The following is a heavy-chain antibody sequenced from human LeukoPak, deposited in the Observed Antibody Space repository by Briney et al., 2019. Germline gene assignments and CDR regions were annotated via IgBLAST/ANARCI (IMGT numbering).Heavy chain of an antibody. J-gene: IGHJ4*02. Sequence: GGSLRLSCAASGFTFGDYVMNWVRQAPGKGLEWVSVVGTTGTLTFYADFVKGRFAISRDNSKNTVYLQMNSLSVDDTAVYYCGRYLDVSVGGNDYWGQGTLVTVSS. V-gene: IGHV3-23*01. D-gene: IGHD1-26*01. CDR2: VGTTGTLT. CDR3: GRYLDVSVGGNDY. CDR1: GFTFGDYV.